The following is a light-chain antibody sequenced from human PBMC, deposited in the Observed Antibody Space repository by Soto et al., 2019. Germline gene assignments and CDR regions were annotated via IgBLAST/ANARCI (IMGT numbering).Light chain of an antibody. V-gene: IGKV2-28*01. J-gene: IGKJ1*01. Sequence: DIVLTQSPLSLPVTPGEPASISCRSSQSLLHSNGNIYLDWYLQKPGQSPQLLISLGSIRASGVPDRFSGSGSGTDLTLKITRVEVEDVGVYYCMQAIQAPRTFGLGTKVEIK. CDR1: QSLLHSNGNIY. CDR3: MQAIQAPRT. CDR2: LGS.